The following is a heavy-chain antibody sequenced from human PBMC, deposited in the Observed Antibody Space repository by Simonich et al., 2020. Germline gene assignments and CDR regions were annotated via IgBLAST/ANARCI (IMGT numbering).Heavy chain of an antibody. Sequence: QVQLVQSGAAVNKPGASVKVSCKASGYTFTGYYMPWVRKAPVQGLEVMGWINPKRSGTNYEQKFQGRVTMTRDTSISTANMELSRLRSDDTAVYYCARGGVQYYYYYMDVWGKGTTVTVSS. V-gene: IGHV1-2*02. CDR2: INPKRSGT. D-gene: IGHD3-3*01. CDR3: ARGGVQYYYYYMDV. J-gene: IGHJ6*03. CDR1: GYTFTGYY.